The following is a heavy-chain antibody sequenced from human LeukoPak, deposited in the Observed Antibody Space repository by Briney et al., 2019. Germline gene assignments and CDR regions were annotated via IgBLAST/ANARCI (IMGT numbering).Heavy chain of an antibody. V-gene: IGHV1-18*01. CDR3: ARGGDYEYFQH. CDR1: GYTFTSYG. D-gene: IGHD4-17*01. Sequence: ASVKVSCKPFGYTFTSYGITWVRQAPGQGLGWMGWISAYNGNTNYAQKFQGRVTMSTDTSTSTAYMELRSLKSDDTAVYYCARGGDYEYFQHWGQGTLVTVSS. CDR2: ISAYNGNT. J-gene: IGHJ1*01.